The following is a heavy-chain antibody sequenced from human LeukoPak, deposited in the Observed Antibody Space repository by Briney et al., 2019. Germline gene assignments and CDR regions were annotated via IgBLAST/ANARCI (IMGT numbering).Heavy chain of an antibody. J-gene: IGHJ3*02. V-gene: IGHV3-23*01. CDR1: GFTFSSDA. CDR2: ISGSGGST. Sequence: GGSLRLSCAAPGFTFSSDAMSWVRQAPGKGLGWGSAISGSGGSTYYADSVKGRFTISRDNSKNTLYLQMNSLRAEDTAVYYCAKITMIVVAPGAFDIWGQGTMVTVSS. D-gene: IGHD3-22*01. CDR3: AKITMIVVAPGAFDI.